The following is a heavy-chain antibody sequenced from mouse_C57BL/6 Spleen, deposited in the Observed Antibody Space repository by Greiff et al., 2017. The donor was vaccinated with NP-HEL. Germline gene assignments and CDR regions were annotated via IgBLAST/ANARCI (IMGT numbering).Heavy chain of an antibody. CDR3: ARSDYYGSSIY. D-gene: IGHD1-1*01. V-gene: IGHV1-54*01. Sequence: QVQLQQSGAELVRPGTSVKVSCKASGYAFTNYLIAWVKQRPGQGLEWIGVINPGSGSTNYNEKFKGKATLTADKSSSTAYMQHSSLTSEDSAVYFCARSDYYGSSIYWGQGTTLTVSS. CDR1: GYAFTNYL. J-gene: IGHJ2*01. CDR2: INPGSGST.